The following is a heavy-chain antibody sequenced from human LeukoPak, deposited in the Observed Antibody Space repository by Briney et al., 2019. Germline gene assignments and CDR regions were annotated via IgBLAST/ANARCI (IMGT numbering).Heavy chain of an antibody. CDR3: VKDIHYYGSGNYYNGYFDY. J-gene: IGHJ4*02. Sequence: PGGSLRLSCSASGFSFSNYAMHWVRQAPGKGLEYVSAISSNGGSTYYADSVKGRFTISRDNSKNTLYLQVSSLRAGDTAVYYCVKDIHYYGSGNYYNGYFDYWGQGTLVTVPS. CDR1: GFSFSNYA. CDR2: ISSNGGST. D-gene: IGHD3-10*01. V-gene: IGHV3-64D*09.